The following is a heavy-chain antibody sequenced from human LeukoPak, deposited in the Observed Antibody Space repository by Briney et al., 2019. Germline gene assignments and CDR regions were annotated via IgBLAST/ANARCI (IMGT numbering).Heavy chain of an antibody. CDR2: IKQDGSEK. Sequence: GGSLRLSCAASGFTFSSYWMSWVRQAPGKGLEWVANIKQDGSEKYYVDSVKGRFTISRDNAKNSLYLQMNSLRAEDTAVYYCAKDGEVSWFGPESYWGQGTLVAVSS. CDR3: AKDGEVSWFGPESY. J-gene: IGHJ4*02. D-gene: IGHD3-10*01. V-gene: IGHV3-7*03. CDR1: GFTFSSYW.